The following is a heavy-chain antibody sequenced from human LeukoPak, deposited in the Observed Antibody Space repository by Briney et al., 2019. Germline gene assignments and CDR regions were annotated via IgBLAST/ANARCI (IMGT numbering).Heavy chain of an antibody. CDR3: ARGNGDYVLNWFDL. D-gene: IGHD4-17*01. V-gene: IGHV3-21*01. J-gene: IGHJ5*02. CDR2: ISSSSSYI. Sequence: PGGSLRLSCAASGFTFSSYSMNWVRQAPGKGLEWVSSISSSSSYIYYADSVKGRFTISRDNAKNSLYLQMNSLRAEDTAVYYCARGNGDYVLNWFDLWGQGTLVTVSS. CDR1: GFTFSSYS.